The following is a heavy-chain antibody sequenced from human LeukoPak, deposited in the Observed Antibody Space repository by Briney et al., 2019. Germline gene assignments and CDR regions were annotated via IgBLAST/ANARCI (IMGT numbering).Heavy chain of an antibody. D-gene: IGHD3-9*01. Sequence: PSETLSLTCTVSGGSISSSSSYWGWIRQPPGKGLEWIGTIYYGGSPYFNSSLKSRVTISVDTSKNHFSLQLRAVTASATPVYSCARPSQTYDILPGYEYNWLDPCGQRTLVTVSS. J-gene: IGHJ5*02. CDR1: GGSISSSSSY. V-gene: IGHV4-39*02. CDR2: IYYGGSP. CDR3: ARPSQTYDILPGYEYNWLDP.